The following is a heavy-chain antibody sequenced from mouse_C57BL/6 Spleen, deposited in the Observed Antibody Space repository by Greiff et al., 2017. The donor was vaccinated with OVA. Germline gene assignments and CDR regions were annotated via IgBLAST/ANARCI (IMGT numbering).Heavy chain of an antibody. CDR2: IDPEDGDT. V-gene: IGHV14-1*01. Sequence: EVQLQQSGAELVRPGASVKLSCTASGFNIKDYYMHWVKQRPEQGLEWIGRIDPEDGDTEYAPKFQGKATMTADTSSNTAYLQLSSLTSEDTAVYYCTTGDGSSSYYFDDWGQGTTLTVSS. D-gene: IGHD1-1*01. CDR1: GFNIKDYY. CDR3: TTGDGSSSYYFDD. J-gene: IGHJ2*01.